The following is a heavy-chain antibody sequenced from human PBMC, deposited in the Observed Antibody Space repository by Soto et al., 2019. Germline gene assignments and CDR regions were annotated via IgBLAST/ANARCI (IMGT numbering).Heavy chain of an antibody. CDR1: EINFSPNA. CDR3: ARDPGDYGDYYFDY. J-gene: IGHJ4*02. V-gene: IGHV3-30-3*01. CDR2: ISHDGSQI. Sequence: QVHLEESGGGVVQPGRSLRLSCVASEINFSPNAMHWVRQAPGKGLEWLAIISHDGSQIFYADSVKGRFSISRDNSKNTIYLQMKNLRSEDTAVYYCARDPGDYGDYYFDYWGQGTLVTVSS. D-gene: IGHD4-17*01.